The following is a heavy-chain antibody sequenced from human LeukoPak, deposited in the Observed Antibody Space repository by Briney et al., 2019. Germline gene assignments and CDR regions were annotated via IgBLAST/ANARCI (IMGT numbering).Heavy chain of an antibody. CDR1: GFTLSSQW. J-gene: IGHJ4*02. D-gene: IGHD6-19*01. CDR2: IYSGGST. CDR3: ARKGGWLVRGYYFDY. Sequence: PGGSLRLSCTASGFTLSSQWMSWVRQAPGKELEWVSVIYSGGSTYYADSVKGRFTISRDNSKNTLYLRMNSLRAEDTAVYYCARKGGWLVRGYYFDYWGQGTLVTVSS. V-gene: IGHV3-66*01.